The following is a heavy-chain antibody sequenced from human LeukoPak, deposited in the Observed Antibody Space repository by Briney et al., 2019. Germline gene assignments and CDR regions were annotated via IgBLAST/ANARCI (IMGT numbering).Heavy chain of an antibody. V-gene: IGHV4-39*07. CDR2: IHYSGST. J-gene: IGHJ5*02. CDR1: GGSISSSSYY. Sequence: SETLSLTCTVSGGSISSSSYYWGWIRQPPGKGLEWIGSIHYSGSTNYNPSLKSRVTISVDTSKNQFSLKLSSVTAADTAVYYCARGRGGTMVRGVIVWFDPWGQGTLVTVSS. D-gene: IGHD3-10*01. CDR3: ARGRGGTMVRGVIVWFDP.